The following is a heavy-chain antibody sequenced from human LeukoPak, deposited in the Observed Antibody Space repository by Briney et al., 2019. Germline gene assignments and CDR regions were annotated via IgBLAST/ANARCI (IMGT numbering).Heavy chain of an antibody. CDR3: ASNTAGLLWFGEYNY. D-gene: IGHD3-10*01. V-gene: IGHV3-30-3*01. J-gene: IGHJ4*02. CDR2: ISYDGSNK. CDR1: GFTFSSYA. Sequence: GGSLRLSCAASGFTFSSYAMHWVRQAPGKGLEWVAVISYDGSNKYYADSVKGRFTISRDNSKNTLYLQMNSLRAEDTAMYYCASNTAGLLWFGEYNYWGQGTLVTVSS.